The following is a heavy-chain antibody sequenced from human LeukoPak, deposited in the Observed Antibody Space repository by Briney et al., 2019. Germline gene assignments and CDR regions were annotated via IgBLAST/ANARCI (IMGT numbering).Heavy chain of an antibody. J-gene: IGHJ1*01. CDR1: GGTFSSYA. D-gene: IGHD2-2*01. Sequence: SVKVSCKASGGTFSSYAISWVRQAPGQGLEWMGGIIPIFGTANYAQKFQGRVTITADESTSTAYMELSSLRSEDTAVYYCAAFERRYCSRTSCYVRYFQHWDQGTLVTVSS. CDR2: IIPIFGTA. CDR3: AAFERRYCSRTSCYVRYFQH. V-gene: IGHV1-69*13.